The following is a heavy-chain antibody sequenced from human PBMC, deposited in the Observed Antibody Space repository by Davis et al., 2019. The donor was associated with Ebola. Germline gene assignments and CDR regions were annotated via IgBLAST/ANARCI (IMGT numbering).Heavy chain of an antibody. CDR3: AKDPSSYSNHDYGKDV. Sequence: GESLKISCPVSGFTFSSHCMPWVRQAHAKGLEWVPAISGSGGSTYYADSVKGRFTISRDNSKNTLYLQMNSLRAEDTAVYYCAKDPSSYSNHDYGKDVWGQGTTVTVSS. CDR2: ISGSGGST. J-gene: IGHJ6*01. CDR1: GFTFSSHC. V-gene: IGHV3-23*01. D-gene: IGHD4-11*01.